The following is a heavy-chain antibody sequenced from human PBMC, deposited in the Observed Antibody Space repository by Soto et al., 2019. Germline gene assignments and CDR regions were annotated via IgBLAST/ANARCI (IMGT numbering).Heavy chain of an antibody. CDR3: ARYSNNWFQTEGMDV. J-gene: IGHJ6*02. V-gene: IGHV4-4*07. Sequence: PSETLSLTCTVSVDSITTYYWSWIRQPAGKGLEWIGRIDASGNTNYNPSLKSRVTMSVDTPKKQFSLKLTSVTAADTAVYYCARYSNNWFQTEGMDVWGQGTTVTV. CDR1: VDSITTYY. CDR2: IDASGNT. D-gene: IGHD6-13*01.